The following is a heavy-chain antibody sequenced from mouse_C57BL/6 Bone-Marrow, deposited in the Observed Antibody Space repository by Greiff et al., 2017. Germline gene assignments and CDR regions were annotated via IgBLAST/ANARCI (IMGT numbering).Heavy chain of an antibody. D-gene: IGHD1-1*01. CDR1: GYTFTSYW. J-gene: IGHJ4*01. CDR2: IHPNSGST. CDR3: ARKASSTVVADYYAMDY. V-gene: IGHV1-64*01. Sequence: QVQLQQPGAELVKPGASVKLSCKASGYTFTSYWMHWVKQRPGQGLEWIGMIHPNSGSTNYNEKFKGKSTLTVDKSSSTAYMQLSSLTSEDSAVYYCARKASSTVVADYYAMDYWGQGTSVTVSS.